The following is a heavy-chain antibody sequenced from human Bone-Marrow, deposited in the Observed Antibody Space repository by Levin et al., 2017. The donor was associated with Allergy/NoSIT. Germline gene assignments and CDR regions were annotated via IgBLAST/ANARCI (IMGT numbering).Heavy chain of an antibody. J-gene: IGHJ4*02. Sequence: SETLSLTCSVSGASISHYYWSWIRQPAGKGLEWIGRIYTNGNTDYNPSLQSRVTMSVDTSKNQFSLQLTSVTAADTAVYYCAREHKDYDSEGFHYGLCGRGTLVTVSS. CDR3: AREHKDYDSEGFHYGL. CDR1: GASISHYY. D-gene: IGHD3-22*01. CDR2: IYTNGNT. V-gene: IGHV4-4*07.